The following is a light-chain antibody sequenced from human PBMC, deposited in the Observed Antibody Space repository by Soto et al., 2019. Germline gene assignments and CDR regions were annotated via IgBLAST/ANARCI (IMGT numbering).Light chain of an antibody. CDR1: QSISRN. J-gene: IGKJ5*01. V-gene: IGKV1-39*01. Sequence: DIQMTQSPSSLSASVGDRVTITCRASQSISRNLNWYQHKPGKAPKLLIYAASSLQNGVPSRFSGGGSGTEFTLSISSLQPEDFGTYYCQRSYTTASITFGQGTRLEIK. CDR2: AAS. CDR3: QRSYTTASIT.